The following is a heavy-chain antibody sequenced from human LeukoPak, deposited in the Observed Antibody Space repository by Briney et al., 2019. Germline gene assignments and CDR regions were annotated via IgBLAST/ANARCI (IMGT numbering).Heavy chain of an antibody. J-gene: IGHJ4*02. V-gene: IGHV1-69*04. CDR1: GGTFSSYA. CDR2: IIPILGIA. CDR3: ARKTMIDRGYFDY. D-gene: IGHD3-22*01. Sequence: SVKVSCKASGGTFSSYAISWVRQAPGQGLEWMGRIIPILGIANYAQKFQGRVTITADKSTSTAYMELSSLRSEDTTVYYCARKTMIDRGYFDYWGQGTLVTVSS.